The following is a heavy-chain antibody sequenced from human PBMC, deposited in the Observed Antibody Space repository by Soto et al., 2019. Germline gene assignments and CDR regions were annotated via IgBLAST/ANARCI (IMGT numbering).Heavy chain of an antibody. Sequence: GSLRLSCAASGFTFSDYYMTWVRQAPGKGLEWVSYISSRSNTIYYADSVKGRFTISRDNAKNSLYLQMNTLRAEDTAVYYCAREVEMATMRAFDIWGQGTMVTVSS. V-gene: IGHV3-11*01. CDR3: AREVEMATMRAFDI. CDR1: GFTFSDYY. CDR2: ISSRSNTI. D-gene: IGHD5-12*01. J-gene: IGHJ3*02.